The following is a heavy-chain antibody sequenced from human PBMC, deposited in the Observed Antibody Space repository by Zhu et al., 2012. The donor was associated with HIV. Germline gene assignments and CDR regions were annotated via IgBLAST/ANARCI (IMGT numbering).Heavy chain of an antibody. CDR1: GGSFSGYY. J-gene: IGHJ4*02. D-gene: IGHD3-10*01. CDR2: INHSGST. V-gene: IGHV4-34*01. CDR3: ARVLLWFGSRPKSGYYFGL. Sequence: QVQLQQWGAGLLKPSETLSLTCAVYGGSFSGYYWSWIRQPPGKGLEWIGEINHSGSTNYNPSLKSRLTMSVDTSKNQFSLKLSSVTAADTAVYYCARVLLWFGSRPKSGYYFGLLGPREPWSPSPQ.